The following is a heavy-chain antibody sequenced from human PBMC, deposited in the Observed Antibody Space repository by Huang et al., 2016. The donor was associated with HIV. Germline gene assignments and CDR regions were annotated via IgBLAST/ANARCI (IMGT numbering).Heavy chain of an antibody. CDR1: GFTFSSYG. V-gene: IGHV3-30*18. D-gene: IGHD3-16*01. CDR3: AKLGYDYVWGRDYYGMDV. CDR2: ISYDGSNK. Sequence: QVQLVESGGGVVQPGRSLRLSCAASGFTFSSYGMHWVRQAPGKGLEWVAVISYDGSNKYDADSVKGRFTISRDNSKNTLYLQMNSLRAEDTAVYYCAKLGYDYVWGRDYYGMDVWGQGTTVTVSS. J-gene: IGHJ6*02.